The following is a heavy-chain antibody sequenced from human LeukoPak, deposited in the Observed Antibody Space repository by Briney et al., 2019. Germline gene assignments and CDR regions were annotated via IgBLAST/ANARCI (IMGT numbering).Heavy chain of an antibody. V-gene: IGHV4-61*02. CDR3: ARLLIVGALDY. CDR2: ISSSGST. J-gene: IGHJ4*02. Sequence: TLSLTCTVSGDSISSGDYYWSWIRQPAGKGLEWIGRISSSGSTYYNPSLKSRVTISVDTSKNQLSLNLRSVTASDTALYYCARLLIVGALDYWGQGTLVTVSS. D-gene: IGHD1-26*01. CDR1: GDSISSGDYY.